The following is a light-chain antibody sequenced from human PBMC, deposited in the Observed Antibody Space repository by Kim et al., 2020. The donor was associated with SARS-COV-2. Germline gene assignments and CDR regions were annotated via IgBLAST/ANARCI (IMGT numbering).Light chain of an antibody. CDR1: SLRSYY. V-gene: IGLV3-19*01. J-gene: IGLJ2*01. CDR3: NSRDSNNNVL. Sequence: VALGQTVRITCQGDSLRSYYATWYQQKPGQAPILVICGKNNRPSGIPDRFSGSSSGNTASLTITGTQAGDEADYYCNSRDSNNNVLFGGGTRLTVL. CDR2: GKN.